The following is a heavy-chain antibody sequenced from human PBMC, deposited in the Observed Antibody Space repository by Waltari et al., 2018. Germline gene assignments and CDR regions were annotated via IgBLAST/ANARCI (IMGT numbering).Heavy chain of an antibody. Sequence: QVQLQQWGAGLLKPSETLSLTCAVYGGSFSGYYWSWIRKPPGKGLEWIGEINHSGSTNYNPSLKSRVTISVDTSKNQFSLKLSSVTAADTAVYYCARGARYVFNYYYYMDVWGKGTTVTISS. V-gene: IGHV4-34*01. J-gene: IGHJ6*03. CDR1: GGSFSGYY. CDR3: ARGARYVFNYYYYMDV. D-gene: IGHD3-16*01. CDR2: INHSGST.